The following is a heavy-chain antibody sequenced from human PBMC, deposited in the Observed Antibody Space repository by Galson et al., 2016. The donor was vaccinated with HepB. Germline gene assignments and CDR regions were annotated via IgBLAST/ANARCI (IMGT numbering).Heavy chain of an antibody. Sequence: SETLSLTCAVSGGSLSTRNWWGWIRQTPGKGLEWIGEIYHTGTTNYNPSLKSRITMSLDKSKNQFSLKLRSVTAADTAVYYCARDRTLFGVVTALWYWGQGTQVTVSS. V-gene: IGHV4-4*02. CDR1: GGSLSTRNW. CDR3: ARDRTLFGVVTALWY. J-gene: IGHJ4*02. D-gene: IGHD3-3*01. CDR2: IYHTGTT.